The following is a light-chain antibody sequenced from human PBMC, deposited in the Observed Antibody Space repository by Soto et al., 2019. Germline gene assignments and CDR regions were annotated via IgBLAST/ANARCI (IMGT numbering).Light chain of an antibody. V-gene: IGLV2-14*01. CDR1: SSDVGSYNY. Sequence: QSVLTQPASASGSPGQSITISCTGTSSDVGSYNYVSWYQQHPGKAPKLMIYDVSNRPSGVSNRFSGSKSGNTASLTISGLQAEDEADYYCSSFTTSSTLYVFGTGTKLTVL. CDR2: DVS. CDR3: SSFTTSSTLYV. J-gene: IGLJ1*01.